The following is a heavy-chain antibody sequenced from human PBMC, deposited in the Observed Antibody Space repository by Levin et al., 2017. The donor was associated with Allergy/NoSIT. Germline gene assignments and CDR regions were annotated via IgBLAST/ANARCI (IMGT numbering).Heavy chain of an antibody. V-gene: IGHV3-21*01. J-gene: IGHJ6*02. CDR2: ISSSSSYI. Sequence: PGGSLRLSCAASGFTFSSYSMNWVRQAPGKGLEWVSSISSSSSYIYYADSVKGRFTISRDNAKNSLYLQMNSLRAEDTAVYYCARSLVVPAAILPYYYGMDVWGQGTTVTVSS. D-gene: IGHD2-2*01. CDR3: ARSLVVPAAILPYYYGMDV. CDR1: GFTFSSYS.